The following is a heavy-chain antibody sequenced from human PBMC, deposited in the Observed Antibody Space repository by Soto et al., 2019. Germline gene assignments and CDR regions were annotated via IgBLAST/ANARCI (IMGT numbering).Heavy chain of an antibody. J-gene: IGHJ6*02. Sequence: EVQLLESGGGVVQPGGSLRLSCAASGFTFSSYAMTGVRQAPGKGLEWVSIISGSAGNTYYADSVQGRFTISRDSSKNTLYLQMNSLRAEDTAVYFCANHPQGYFNYGMDVWGQGATVTVSS. CDR3: ANHPQGYFNYGMDV. CDR2: ISGSAGNT. V-gene: IGHV3-23*01. CDR1: GFTFSSYA.